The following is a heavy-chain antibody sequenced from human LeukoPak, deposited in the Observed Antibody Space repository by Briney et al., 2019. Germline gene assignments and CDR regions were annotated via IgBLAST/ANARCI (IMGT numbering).Heavy chain of an antibody. D-gene: IGHD2-2*01. CDR2: SSYSGSA. Sequence: SQTLSLTCTVSGASITSGAYYWTWIRQHPGEGLEWIGYSSYSGSAYYNPSLKSRVTISVDTPKSQFSLKLSSVTAADTAVYYCARYYCASSRCPGVDYWGQGTLVTVSS. CDR1: GASITSGAYY. J-gene: IGHJ4*02. CDR3: ARYYCASSRCPGVDY. V-gene: IGHV4-31*03.